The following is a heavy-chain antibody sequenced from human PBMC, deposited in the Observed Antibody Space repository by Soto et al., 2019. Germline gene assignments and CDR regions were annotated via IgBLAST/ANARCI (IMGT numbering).Heavy chain of an antibody. Sequence: ASVKVSCKASGYTFTSYAMHWVRQAPGQRLEWMGWINAGNGNTKYSQKFQGRVTITRDTSASTAYMELSSLRSEDTAVYYCARRIVATETFDYWGQGTLVTVSS. V-gene: IGHV1-3*01. CDR1: GYTFTSYA. J-gene: IGHJ4*02. D-gene: IGHD5-12*01. CDR3: ARRIVATETFDY. CDR2: INAGNGNT.